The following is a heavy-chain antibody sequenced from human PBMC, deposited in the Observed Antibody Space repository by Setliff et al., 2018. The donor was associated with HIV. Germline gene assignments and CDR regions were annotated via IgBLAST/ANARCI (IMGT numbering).Heavy chain of an antibody. Sequence: SETLSLTCTVSGGSISGYYWSWIRQPPGKGLEYIGSIFSTGNTIYNPSLKARVTLSVDMSKNQVFLRLSSVTAADTAVYYCVRGYCSSATCYEDYYYMDVWGKGSTVTVSS. CDR3: VRGYCSSATCYEDYYYMDV. V-gene: IGHV4-59*01. CDR2: IFSTGNT. J-gene: IGHJ6*03. D-gene: IGHD2-2*01. CDR1: GGSISGYY.